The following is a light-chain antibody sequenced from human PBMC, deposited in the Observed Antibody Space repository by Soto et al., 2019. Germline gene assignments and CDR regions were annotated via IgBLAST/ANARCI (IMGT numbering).Light chain of an antibody. J-gene: IGKJ1*01. CDR1: QSVDSTY. V-gene: IGKV3-20*01. CDR3: QYYDSFRT. CDR2: GAS. Sequence: EIVLTQSPGTLSLSPGERVTLSCRASQSVDSTYLTWYQQKPGQAPRLLIYGASGRATGVPDRFSGSGSGTDFTLTISRLEPEDFAVYFCQYYDSFRTFGQGTKV.